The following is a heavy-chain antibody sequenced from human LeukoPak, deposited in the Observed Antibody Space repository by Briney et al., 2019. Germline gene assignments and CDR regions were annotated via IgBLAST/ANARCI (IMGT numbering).Heavy chain of an antibody. D-gene: IGHD6-13*01. V-gene: IGHV1-69*05. J-gene: IGHJ4*02. Sequence: ASVKVSCKASGGTFTSYAISWVRQAPGQGLEWMGGIIPIFGTANYAQKFQSRVTITTDESTSTAYMELSSLRSEDTAVYYCARVRAVAAAGHYPFGYWGQGTLVTVSS. CDR2: IIPIFGTA. CDR3: ARVRAVAAAGHYPFGY. CDR1: GGTFTSYA.